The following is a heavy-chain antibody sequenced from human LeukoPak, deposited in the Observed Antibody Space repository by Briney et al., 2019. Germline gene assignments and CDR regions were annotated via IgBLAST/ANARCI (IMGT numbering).Heavy chain of an antibody. J-gene: IGHJ5*02. D-gene: IGHD1-26*01. Sequence: SETLSLSCTDSGGSISSHYWSWIRQPAGKGLEWIGRIYSSGSTNDNPSLKSRVTMSVDTSKNQLSLKLNSVTTADKAVYYCATEGVGLVNWFDPWDQGTLVTVSS. CDR1: GGSISSHY. CDR2: IYSSGST. CDR3: ATEGVGLVNWFDP. V-gene: IGHV4-4*07.